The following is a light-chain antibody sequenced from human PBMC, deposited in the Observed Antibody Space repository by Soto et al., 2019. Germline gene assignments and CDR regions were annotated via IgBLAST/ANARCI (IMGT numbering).Light chain of an antibody. Sequence: QSALTQPRSVSGSPGQAVTISCTGTNTDVGGHDYVSWFQQHPGKAPKLIIYDVTKRPSGVPDRFSGSKSGNTASLTISGLQAEDEGDYYCYSYAGSDTFVFGGGTKVTVL. J-gene: IGLJ3*02. CDR3: YSYAGSDTFV. CDR1: NTDVGGHDY. CDR2: DVT. V-gene: IGLV2-11*01.